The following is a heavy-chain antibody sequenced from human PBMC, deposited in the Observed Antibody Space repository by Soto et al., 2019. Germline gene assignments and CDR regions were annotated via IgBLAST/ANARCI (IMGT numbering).Heavy chain of an antibody. CDR1: AFNFSSDV. CDR3: AKSQRARLFAAFVH. D-gene: IGHD6-13*01. V-gene: IGHV3-23*01. Sequence: PCGSLRLSCAASAFNFSSDVMNCVRQTPGNGLEWVASISGSGITTYYADSVKGRFTISRDTSKNTLHLQLNSLRADDTALYSCAKSQRARLFAAFVHLAQGSLVPVSS. CDR2: ISGSGITT. J-gene: IGHJ4*01.